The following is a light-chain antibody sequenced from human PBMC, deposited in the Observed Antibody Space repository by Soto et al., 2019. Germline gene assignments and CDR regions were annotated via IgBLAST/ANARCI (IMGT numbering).Light chain of an antibody. V-gene: IGKV3-15*01. J-gene: IGKJ1*01. Sequence: EIVMTQSPATLSVSPGERATLSCRASQSVSSNLDWYQQKPGQAPRLLIYGGSTRTTGIPARFSGSGSGSEFNLTISSLRSEYFAVYYCQQYKNWHPWTFGQGTKVEIK. CDR3: QQYKNWHPWT. CDR2: GGS. CDR1: QSVSSN.